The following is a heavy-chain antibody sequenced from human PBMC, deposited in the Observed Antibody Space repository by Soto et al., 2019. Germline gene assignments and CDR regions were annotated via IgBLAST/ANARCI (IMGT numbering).Heavy chain of an antibody. V-gene: IGHV4-34*01. Sequence: SETLSLTCAVYGGSFSGYYWSWIRQPPGKGLEWIGEINHSGSTNYNPSLKSRVTISVDTSKNQFSLKLSSVTAADTAVYYCARGFYYDSSGYPYYYFGYWGQGTLVTVSS. CDR2: INHSGST. CDR3: ARGFYYDSSGYPYYYFGY. D-gene: IGHD3-22*01. CDR1: GGSFSGYY. J-gene: IGHJ4*02.